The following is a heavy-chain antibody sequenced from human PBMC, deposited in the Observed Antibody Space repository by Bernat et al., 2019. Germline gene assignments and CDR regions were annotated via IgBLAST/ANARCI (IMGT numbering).Heavy chain of an antibody. V-gene: IGHV3-72*01. CDR1: GFTLSDHY. Sequence: EVQLVESGGGLVQPGGSLRLSCAGSGFTLSDHYMDWIRQAPGKGLEWVGLIRDKAKSYTTEYAASVKGRFTISRDDSGNSLYLQMNSLKSEDTAVYYCARLPTSVVVTADWGQGTLVIVSS. CDR2: IRDKAKSYTT. CDR3: ARLPTSVVVTAD. D-gene: IGHD2-21*02. J-gene: IGHJ4*02.